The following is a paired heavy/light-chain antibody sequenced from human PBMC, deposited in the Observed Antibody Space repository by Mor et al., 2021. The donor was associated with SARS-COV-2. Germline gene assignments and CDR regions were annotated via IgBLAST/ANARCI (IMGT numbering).Heavy chain of an antibody. CDR1: GFMFNTYG. J-gene: IGHJ5*02. Sequence: QVQLVESGGGVVQPGQSLRLSCAASGFMFNTYGMHWVRQAPGKGLEWVGVIWSDGSNTYYGDSVKGRFTISRDNSENTLYLEMNSLRAEDTALYYCARDRLDADNSADGPWFDPWGQGTLVIVSS. CDR3: ARDRLDADNSADGPWFDP. CDR2: IWSDGSNT. V-gene: IGHV3-33*01. D-gene: IGHD2-2*01.
Light chain of an antibody. CDR3: QQYDNFPLT. CDR1: QDISNY. CDR2: DVI. J-gene: IGKJ4*01. V-gene: IGKV1-33*01. Sequence: DIQMTQSPSSLSASVGDRVTITCQASQDISNYLNWYQQKPGKAPKFLIYDVINLETGVPSRFSGSGSGTDFTLTISGLQPEDVATYYCQQYDNFPLTFGGGTKVEIK.